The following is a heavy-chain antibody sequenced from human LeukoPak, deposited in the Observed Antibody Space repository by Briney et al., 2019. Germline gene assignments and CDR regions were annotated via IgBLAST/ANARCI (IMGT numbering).Heavy chain of an antibody. V-gene: IGHV4-34*01. Sequence: KPSETLSLTCAVYGGSFSGYYWSWIRQPPGKGLEWIGEINHSGSTNYNPSLKSRVTISVDTSKNQFSLKLSSVTAADTAVYYCARTNDYSNYWGQGTLVTVSS. D-gene: IGHD4-4*01. CDR3: ARTNDYSNY. CDR1: GGSFSGYY. CDR2: INHSGST. J-gene: IGHJ4*02.